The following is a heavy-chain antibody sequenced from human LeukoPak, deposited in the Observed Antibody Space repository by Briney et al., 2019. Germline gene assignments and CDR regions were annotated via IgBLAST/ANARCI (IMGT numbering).Heavy chain of an antibody. CDR2: ISAYNGNT. V-gene: IGHV1-18*01. CDR3: AREGRNYYDSSGAGY. D-gene: IGHD3-22*01. J-gene: IGHJ4*02. Sequence: ASVKVSCKASGYTFTSYGISWVRQAPGQGLEWMGWISAYNGNTNYAQKLQGRVTMTTDTSTSTAYMELRSLRSDDTAVYYCAREGRNYYDSSGAGYWGQGTLVTVSS. CDR1: GYTFTSYG.